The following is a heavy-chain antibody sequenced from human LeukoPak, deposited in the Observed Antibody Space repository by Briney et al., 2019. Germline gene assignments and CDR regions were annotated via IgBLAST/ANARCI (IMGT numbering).Heavy chain of an antibody. CDR2: IYTSGST. J-gene: IGHJ6*03. V-gene: IGHV4-4*07. CDR1: GGSISSYH. Sequence: SETLSLTCTVSGGSISSYHWSWIRQPAGKGLEWIGRIYTSGSTNYNPSLKSRATISIDTSKNQFSLRLTSVTAADTAVYYCARGDRYPIDYMDVWGKGTTVTISS. CDR3: ARGDRYPIDYMDV. D-gene: IGHD3-22*01.